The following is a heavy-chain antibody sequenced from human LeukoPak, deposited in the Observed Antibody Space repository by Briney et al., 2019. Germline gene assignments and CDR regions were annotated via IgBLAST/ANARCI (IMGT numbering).Heavy chain of an antibody. D-gene: IGHD3-16*01. J-gene: IGHJ6*03. CDR2: IYTSGST. V-gene: IGHV4-4*07. CDR1: GGSINNYY. Sequence: SETLSLTCTVSGGSINNYYWSWIRQPAGKGLEWIGRIYTSGSTNYNPSLKSRVTMSVDTSKNQFSLKLSSVTAADTAVYYCAREAGRMGRAYYYYMDVWGKGTTVTVSS. CDR3: AREAGRMGRAYYYYMDV.